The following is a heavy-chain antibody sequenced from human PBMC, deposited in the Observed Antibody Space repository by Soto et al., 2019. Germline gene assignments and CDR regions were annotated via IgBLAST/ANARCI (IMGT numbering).Heavy chain of an antibody. CDR3: ARDRLGFGDLDS. V-gene: IGHV3-23*01. J-gene: IGHJ4*02. CDR2: VSSGGGAT. Sequence: GSLRLSCAASGFTFSSHAMTWVRQAPGKGLEWVATVSSGGGATYYAESVKGRFTVSRANSKNTVSLHMDSLRADDTARYYCARDRLGFGDLDSWGPGTLVTVSS. CDR1: GFTFSSHA. D-gene: IGHD3-10*01.